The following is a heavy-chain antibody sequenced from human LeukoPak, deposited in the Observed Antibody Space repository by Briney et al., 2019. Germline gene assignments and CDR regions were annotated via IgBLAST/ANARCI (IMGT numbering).Heavy chain of an antibody. Sequence: ASVKVSCKASGYTFTGYYMHWVRQAPGQGLEWMGWINPNSGGTNYAQKFQGRVTMTRDTSISTAYMELSRLRSDDTAVYYCARGGIVVVVAAPGAFDIWGQGTMVTVSS. CDR3: ARGGIVVVVAAPGAFDI. D-gene: IGHD2-15*01. J-gene: IGHJ3*02. CDR2: INPNSGGT. V-gene: IGHV1-2*02. CDR1: GYTFTGYY.